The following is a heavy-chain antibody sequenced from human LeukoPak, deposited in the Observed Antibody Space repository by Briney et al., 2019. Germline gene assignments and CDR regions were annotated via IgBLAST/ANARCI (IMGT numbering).Heavy chain of an antibody. Sequence: PGGSLRLSCAASGFTFSSYGMHWVRHAPGKGLEWVAVISYDGSNKYYADSVKGRFTISRDNSKNTLYLQMNSLRAEDTAVYYCAKDRPPECSSTSCFAEYFQHWGQGTLVTVSS. J-gene: IGHJ1*01. CDR3: AKDRPPECSSTSCFAEYFQH. CDR1: GFTFSSYG. V-gene: IGHV3-30*18. CDR2: ISYDGSNK. D-gene: IGHD2-2*01.